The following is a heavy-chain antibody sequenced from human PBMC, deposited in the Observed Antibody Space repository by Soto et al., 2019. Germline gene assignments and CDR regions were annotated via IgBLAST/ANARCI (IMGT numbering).Heavy chain of an antibody. D-gene: IGHD6-6*01. Sequence: SVKVYCKASVGTFSSYAISWVRQTPGQGLEWMGGIIPIFGTANYAQKFQGRVTITADESTSTAYMELSSLRSEDTAVYYCARDKYSSSSRTDYYYYGMDVWGQGTTVTVSS. CDR1: VGTFSSYA. CDR3: ARDKYSSSSRTDYYYYGMDV. CDR2: IIPIFGTA. V-gene: IGHV1-69*13. J-gene: IGHJ6*02.